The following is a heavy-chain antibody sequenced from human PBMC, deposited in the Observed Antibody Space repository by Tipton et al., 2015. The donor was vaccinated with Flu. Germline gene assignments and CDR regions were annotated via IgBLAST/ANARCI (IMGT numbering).Heavy chain of an antibody. Sequence: SLRLSCAASGLTVSTNHMIWVRQAPGKGLEWVSGFYSGEMRYYADSVRGRFTISRDPSKNTLFLQMNSLRADDTAVYYCARTLDYDLLIGYYMDVWGQGTTVTVSS. J-gene: IGHJ6*02. CDR3: ARTLDYDLLIGYYMDV. V-gene: IGHV3-53*01. D-gene: IGHD3-9*01. CDR1: GLTVSTNH. CDR2: FYSGEMR.